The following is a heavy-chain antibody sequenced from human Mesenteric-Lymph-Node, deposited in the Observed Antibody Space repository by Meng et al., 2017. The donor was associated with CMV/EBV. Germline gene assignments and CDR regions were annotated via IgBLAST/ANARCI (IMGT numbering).Heavy chain of an antibody. D-gene: IGHD4/OR15-4a*01. J-gene: IGHJ4*02. CDR1: GGSFSTCGHY. Sequence: QLQLQQSGPGLLKPSETLSLTCSVCGGSFSTCGHYWGWFRQPPGKGLGWNGYIYYWGCTYYYKPSLKTRVTISVDTSKNQFSLKLSSVTAADTAVYDCARHGALLVTNFDNGGQGTLVTVSS. CDR3: ARHGALLVTNFDN. V-gene: IGHV4-39*01. CDR2: IYYWGCTY.